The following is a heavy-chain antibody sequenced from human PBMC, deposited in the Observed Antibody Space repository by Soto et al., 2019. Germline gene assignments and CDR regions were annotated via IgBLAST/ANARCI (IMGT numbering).Heavy chain of an antibody. D-gene: IGHD2-21*02. Sequence: PGGSLRLSCAASGFTFSSYAMSWVRQAPGKGLEWVSGISGSGGSTYYADSVKGRFTISRDNSKNTLYLQMNSLRAEDTAVYYCAKELSIYCGGDCYLGVDWFDPWGQGTLVTVSS. V-gene: IGHV3-23*01. CDR3: AKELSIYCGGDCYLGVDWFDP. CDR2: ISGSGGST. CDR1: GFTFSSYA. J-gene: IGHJ5*02.